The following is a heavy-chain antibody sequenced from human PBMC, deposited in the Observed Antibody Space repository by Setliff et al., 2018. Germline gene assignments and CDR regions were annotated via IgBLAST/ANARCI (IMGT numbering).Heavy chain of an antibody. J-gene: IGHJ6*03. CDR2: IYTSWST. Sequence: SETLSLTCTVSGGSMNSGSYYWSFIRQPAGKGLEWIGQIYTSWSTNYNPSLKSRVTMLVDTSKNQFSLKLTSVTAEDTAVYYCARMSGFQYIDVWDKGTTVTVSS. V-gene: IGHV4-61*09. CDR3: ARMSGFQYIDV. D-gene: IGHD3-3*01. CDR1: GGSMNSGSYY.